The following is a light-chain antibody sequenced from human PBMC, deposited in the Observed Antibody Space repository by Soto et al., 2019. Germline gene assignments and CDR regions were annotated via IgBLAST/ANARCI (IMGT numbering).Light chain of an antibody. V-gene: IGKV3-20*01. CDR3: EQYGSSPRT. J-gene: IGKJ1*01. CDR1: QSVSSNH. CDR2: GGS. Sequence: EIVLTQSPGTLSLSPGERATLSCRASQSVSSNHLAWYQQKPGQAPRLLIYGGSSRATGIPDRFSGSGSGTDFTLTISRLEPEDFAVYYCEQYGSSPRTFGQGTKVDI.